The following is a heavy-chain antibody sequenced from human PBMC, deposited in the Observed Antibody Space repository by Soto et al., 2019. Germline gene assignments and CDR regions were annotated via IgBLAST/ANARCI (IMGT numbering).Heavy chain of an antibody. CDR1: GGTFSSYT. Sequence: QVQLVQSGAEVKKPGSSVKVSCKASGGTFSSYTISWVRQAPGQGLEWMGRIIPILGIANYAQKFQGRVTITADKSTSTAYMELSSLRSEDTAVYYCATKGRIQNGMDVWGQGTTVTVSS. D-gene: IGHD5-18*01. CDR2: IIPILGIA. CDR3: ATKGRIQNGMDV. V-gene: IGHV1-69*02. J-gene: IGHJ6*02.